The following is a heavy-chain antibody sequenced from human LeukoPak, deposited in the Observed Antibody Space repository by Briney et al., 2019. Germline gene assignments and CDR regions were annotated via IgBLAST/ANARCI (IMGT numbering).Heavy chain of an antibody. CDR1: GYTFTGYY. V-gene: IGHV1-2*06. Sequence: ASVTVSCKASGYTFTGYYMHWVRQAPGQGLEWMGRINPNSGGTNYAQKFQGRVTMTRDTSISTAYMELSRLRSDDTAVYYCARFDDYVWGSYLYTFDSWGQGTLVTVSS. CDR3: ARFDDYVWGSYLYTFDS. CDR2: INPNSGGT. D-gene: IGHD3-16*02. J-gene: IGHJ5*01.